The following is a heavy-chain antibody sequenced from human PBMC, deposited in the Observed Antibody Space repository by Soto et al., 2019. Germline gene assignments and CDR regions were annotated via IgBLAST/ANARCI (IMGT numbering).Heavy chain of an antibody. CDR3: AKAGTYVDYGIDV. V-gene: IGHV3-11*01. Sequence: GGSLRLSCAASGFTFSDYYMGWIRQAPGKGLEWVSYIRSSATTLSYAESVKGRFTISRDNAKNSLYLQMNSLRADDTAVYYCAKAGTYVDYGIDVWGQGTKVTVSS. J-gene: IGHJ6*02. CDR2: IRSSATTL. D-gene: IGHD3-16*01. CDR1: GFTFSDYY.